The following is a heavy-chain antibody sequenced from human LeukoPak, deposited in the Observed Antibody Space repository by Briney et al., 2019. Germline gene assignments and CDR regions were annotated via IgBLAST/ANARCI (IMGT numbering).Heavy chain of an antibody. V-gene: IGHV4-59*01. J-gene: IGHJ4*02. Sequence: SETLSLTCTVSGGSISSYYWSWIRQPPGKGLGWIGYIYYSGSTNYNPSLKSRVTISVDTSKNQFSLKLSSVTAADTAVYYCAREVITGHFDYWGQGALVTVSS. CDR2: IYYSGST. CDR3: AREVITGHFDY. CDR1: GGSISSYY. D-gene: IGHD2-21*01.